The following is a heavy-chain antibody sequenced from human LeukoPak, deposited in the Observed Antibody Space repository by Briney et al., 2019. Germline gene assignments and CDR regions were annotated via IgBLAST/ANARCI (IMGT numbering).Heavy chain of an antibody. J-gene: IGHJ4*02. D-gene: IGHD3-16*02. CDR1: GGSISSYY. Sequence: ESGPTLVHPSEILSLTCTVSGGSISSYYWSWIRQPPGKGLEWIGYISYSGSTNYNPSLKSRVTISVDTSKNQFSLKLSSVTAADTAVYYCARYVWGSYPTFEDYWGQGTLVTVSS. CDR2: ISYSGST. V-gene: IGHV4-59*01. CDR3: ARYVWGSYPTFEDY.